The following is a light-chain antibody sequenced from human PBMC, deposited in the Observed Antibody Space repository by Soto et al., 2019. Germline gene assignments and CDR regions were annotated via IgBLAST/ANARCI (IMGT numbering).Light chain of an antibody. CDR1: QSISSW. CDR2: DDS. V-gene: IGKV1-5*01. Sequence: DIQMTQYPSTLSASVGDRVTITCRASQSISSWLAWYQQKPGKDPKLLIYDDSSLESGVPSRFSGSESGTAFTLPIASLLPDYSETYYFEQYNSYPTFEQGTKVEIK. J-gene: IGKJ1*01. CDR3: EQYNSYPT.